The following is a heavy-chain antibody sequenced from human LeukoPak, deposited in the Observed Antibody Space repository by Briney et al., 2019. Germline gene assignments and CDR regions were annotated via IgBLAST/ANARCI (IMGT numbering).Heavy chain of an antibody. J-gene: IGHJ4*02. CDR3: ARSVPDYTRFDY. Sequence: RGSLRLSCVASGFTFNDYAMNWVRQAPGKGLEWVSTFKTKYNQVYYAESVRGRFTISTDNSKNTVFLQMNSLGAEDTALYYCARSVPDYTRFDYWGQGALVTVSS. D-gene: IGHD4-11*01. CDR1: GFTFNDYA. CDR2: FKTKYNQV. V-gene: IGHV3-23*05.